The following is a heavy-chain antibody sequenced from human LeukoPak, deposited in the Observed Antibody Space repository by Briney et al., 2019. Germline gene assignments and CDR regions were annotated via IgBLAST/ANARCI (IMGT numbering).Heavy chain of an antibody. CDR2: ISAYNGNT. Sequence: ASVKVSCKASGYTFTSYGISWVRQAPGQGLEWMGWISAYNGNTNYAQKLQGRVTMTTDTSTSPAYMELRSLRSDDTAVYYCARARAYHQQLGTGWNWFDPWGQGTLVTVSS. CDR3: ARARAYHQQLGTGWNWFDP. V-gene: IGHV1-18*01. J-gene: IGHJ5*02. D-gene: IGHD6-13*01. CDR1: GYTFTSYG.